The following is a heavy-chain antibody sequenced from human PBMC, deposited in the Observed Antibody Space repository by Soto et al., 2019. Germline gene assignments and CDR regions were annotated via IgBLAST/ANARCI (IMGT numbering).Heavy chain of an antibody. D-gene: IGHD3-10*02. CDR3: ARHVPSWGRTHAYYLDY. CDR2: IDPSDSYT. CDR1: GYSFTSYW. Sequence: PGESLKISCKGSGYSFTSYWISWVRQMPGKGLEWMGRIDPSDSYTNYSPSFQGHVTISADKSISTAYLQWSSLKASDTAMSYCARHVPSWGRTHAYYLDYWGKGTLVTVSS. V-gene: IGHV5-10-1*01. J-gene: IGHJ4*02.